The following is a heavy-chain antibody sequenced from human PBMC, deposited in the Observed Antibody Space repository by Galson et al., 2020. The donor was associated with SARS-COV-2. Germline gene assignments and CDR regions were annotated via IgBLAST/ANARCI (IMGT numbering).Heavy chain of an antibody. CDR2: ISGRGGST. D-gene: IGHD5-18*01. Sequence: GGSLRLSCVASGLTFSNYAMTWVRQAPGKGLEWVSAISGRGGSTYYADSVKGRFTISRDNSKNTLYLQVNSLRAEDTAIYYCAKCGYSFGNNGYTSNALDIWGQGTMVTVSS. J-gene: IGHJ3*02. V-gene: IGHV3-23*01. CDR1: GLTFSNYA. CDR3: AKCGYSFGNNGYTSNALDI.